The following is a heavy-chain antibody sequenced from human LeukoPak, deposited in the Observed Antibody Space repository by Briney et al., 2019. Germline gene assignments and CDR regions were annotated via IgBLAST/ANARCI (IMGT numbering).Heavy chain of an antibody. CDR1: GGSMSGYS. CDR3: ARDNLYSYCSSTSCQYYFDY. CDR2: INHSGST. J-gene: IGHJ4*02. V-gene: IGHV4-34*01. D-gene: IGHD2-2*01. Sequence: SETLSLTCTVSGGSMSGYSWSWIRQPPRKGLEWIGEINHSGSTNYNPSLKSRVTISVDTSENQFSLKLSSVTAADTAVYYCARDNLYSYCSSTSCQYYFDYWGQGTLVTVSS.